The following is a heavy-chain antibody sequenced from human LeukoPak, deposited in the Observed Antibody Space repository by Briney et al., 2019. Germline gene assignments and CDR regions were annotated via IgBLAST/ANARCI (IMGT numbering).Heavy chain of an antibody. V-gene: IGHV3-48*01. Sequence: GGSLRLSCAASGFTLSSYNMNCVRQSPGKGLEWVSYISSGSGTRYYADSVKGRFTISRDNAKNSLYLQMNSLRAEDTAVYYCARSPSWRFDYWGQGTLVTVSS. CDR1: GFTLSSYN. CDR2: ISSGSGTR. CDR3: ARSPSWRFDY. J-gene: IGHJ4*02.